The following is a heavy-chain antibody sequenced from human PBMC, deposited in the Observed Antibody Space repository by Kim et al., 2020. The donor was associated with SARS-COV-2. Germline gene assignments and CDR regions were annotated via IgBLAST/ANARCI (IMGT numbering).Heavy chain of an antibody. CDR2: INHSGST. J-gene: IGHJ6*01. Sequence: SETLSLTCAVYGGSFSGYYWSWIRQPPGKGLEWIGEINHSGSTNYNPSLKSRVTISVDTSKNQFSLKLSSVTAADTAVYYCARGSPPAAISPTYYYGMDV. V-gene: IGHV4-34*01. CDR3: ARGSPPAAISPTYYYGMDV. D-gene: IGHD2-2*01. CDR1: GGSFSGYY.